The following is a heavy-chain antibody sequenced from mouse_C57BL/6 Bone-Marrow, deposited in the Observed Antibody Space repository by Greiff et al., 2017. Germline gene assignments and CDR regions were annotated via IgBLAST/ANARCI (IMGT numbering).Heavy chain of an antibody. Sequence: VQLQQPGAELVRPGASVKLSCKASGYTFTSYWMHWVKQRPGQGLEWIGGIDPSDGYTNYNQKFKGKATLTVDTSSSTAYMQLRSLTSEDSAVSYWVHAYNYRFAYWGQGTRGTVSA. V-gene: IGHV1-59*01. J-gene: IGHJ3*01. CDR2: IDPSDGYT. CDR1: GYTFTSYW. D-gene: IGHD2-4*01. CDR3: VHAYNYRFAY.